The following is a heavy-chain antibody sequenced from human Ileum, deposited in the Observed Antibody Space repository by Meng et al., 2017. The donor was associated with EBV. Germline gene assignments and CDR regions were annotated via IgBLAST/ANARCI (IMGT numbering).Heavy chain of an antibody. CDR2: VNYSGDS. D-gene: IGHD1-26*01. CDR3: ARDLRVGGAFDY. CDR1: GASVTSSGYY. J-gene: IGHJ4*02. V-gene: IGHV4-61*08. Sequence: QGQPQQSGPGLVRPSEPLSLTCPVSGASVTSSGYYWSWLRQSPGKGLEWLGYVNYSGDSTYNPSLKSRVTIFIDTSKKQFYLNLTSATAADTAIYYCARDLRVGGAFDYWGQGTLVTVSS.